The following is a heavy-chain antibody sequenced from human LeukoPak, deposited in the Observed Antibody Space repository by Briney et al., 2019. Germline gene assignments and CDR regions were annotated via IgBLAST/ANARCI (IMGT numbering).Heavy chain of an antibody. CDR2: INHGGVT. D-gene: IGHD1-14*01. CDR3: ARGRNWQTFYHYYMDV. J-gene: IGHJ6*03. V-gene: IGHV4-34*01. Sequence: PSETLSPTCGVSGGSFSGHYWTWLRQTPGKGLEWMGEINHGGVTNYNPSLKSRVSISIDTSTNEISLNMSSVTAADTGIYYCARGRNWQTFYHYYMDVWGKGATVTVS. CDR1: GGSFSGHY.